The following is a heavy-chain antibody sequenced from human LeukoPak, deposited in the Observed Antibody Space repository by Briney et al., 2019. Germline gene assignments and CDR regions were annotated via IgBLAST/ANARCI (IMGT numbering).Heavy chain of an antibody. V-gene: IGHV4-39*07. Sequence: SETLSLTCTVSGGSISSSSYYWGWIRQPPGKGLEWIGSIYYSGSTYYNPSLKSRVTISVDTSKNQFSLKLSSVTAADTAVYYCARAPRIIVVVPAANAPGAFDIWGQGTMVTVSS. CDR3: ARAPRIIVVVPAANAPGAFDI. CDR2: IYYSGST. J-gene: IGHJ3*02. CDR1: GGSISSSSYY. D-gene: IGHD2-2*01.